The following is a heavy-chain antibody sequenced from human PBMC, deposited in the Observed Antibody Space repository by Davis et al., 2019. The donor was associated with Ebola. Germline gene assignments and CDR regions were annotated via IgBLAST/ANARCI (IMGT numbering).Heavy chain of an antibody. Sequence: GESLKISCAASGFTFSSYWMTWVRQPPGKGLEWVANIKEDESEEYYVDSVKGRFTISRDNAKSSLYLQMNTLRAEDTAVYYCTRGYGWTDYWGQGTLVTVSS. V-gene: IGHV3-7*03. CDR3: TRGYGWTDY. D-gene: IGHD5-18*01. CDR2: IKEDESEE. J-gene: IGHJ4*02. CDR1: GFTFSSYW.